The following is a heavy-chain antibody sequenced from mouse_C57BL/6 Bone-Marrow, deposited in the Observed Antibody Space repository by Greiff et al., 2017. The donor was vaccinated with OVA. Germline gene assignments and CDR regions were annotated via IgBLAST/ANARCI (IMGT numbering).Heavy chain of an antibody. CDR1: GYTFTSYW. CDR3: ARLGSNYEMDY. J-gene: IGHJ4*01. Sequence: VQLQQPGAELVMPGASVKLSCKASGYTFTSYWMHWVKQRPGQGLEWIGEIDPSDSYTNYNQKFKGKSTLTVDKSSSTAYMQLSSLTSEDSAVYYCARLGSNYEMDYWGQGTSVTVSS. V-gene: IGHV1-69*01. CDR2: IDPSDSYT. D-gene: IGHD2-5*01.